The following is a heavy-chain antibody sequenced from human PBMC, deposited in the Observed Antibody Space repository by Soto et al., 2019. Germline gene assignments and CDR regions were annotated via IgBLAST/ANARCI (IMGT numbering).Heavy chain of an antibody. Sequence: QVRLVESGGGVVQPGRSLRLSCAASGFTFSSYGMHWVRQAPGKGLEWVAVIWYDGSNKYYADSVKGRFTISRDNSKNTLYLQMNGLRAEDTAVYYCARDGGLYYFDYWGQGTLVTVSS. CDR2: IWYDGSNK. CDR1: GFTFSSYG. J-gene: IGHJ4*02. D-gene: IGHD2-15*01. V-gene: IGHV3-33*01. CDR3: ARDGGLYYFDY.